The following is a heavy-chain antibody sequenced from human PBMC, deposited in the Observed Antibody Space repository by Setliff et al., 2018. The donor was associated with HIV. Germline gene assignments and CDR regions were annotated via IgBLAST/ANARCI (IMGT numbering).Heavy chain of an antibody. Sequence: GASVKVSCKASGYTFTDYYMHWVQQAPGKGLEWMGRVDPEDGETIYAEKFQGRVTITADTSTDTAYMEPSSLRSEDTAVYYCATGRKGRGYSYGYLKSFVDYWGQGTLVTVS. J-gene: IGHJ4*02. CDR1: GYTFTDYY. CDR2: VDPEDGET. D-gene: IGHD5-18*01. CDR3: ATGRKGRGYSYGYLKSFVDY. V-gene: IGHV1-69-2*01.